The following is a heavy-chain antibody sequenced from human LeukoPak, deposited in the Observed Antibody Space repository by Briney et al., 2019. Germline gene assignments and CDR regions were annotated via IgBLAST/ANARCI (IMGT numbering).Heavy chain of an antibody. D-gene: IGHD6-13*01. CDR2: IKQDGSEK. V-gene: IGHV3-7*01. Sequence: GRSLTLAWAAAAFTLSSYWTGSVSHAPGKGLEWAANIKQDGSEKYSVDSVKGRFTISRDNAKNTLYLQMNSVRAEDTAVYSSAKDRTYTSSWDYFDYCGQGTLVTVSS. CDR1: AFTLSSYW. CDR3: AKDRTYTSSWDYFDY. J-gene: IGHJ4*02.